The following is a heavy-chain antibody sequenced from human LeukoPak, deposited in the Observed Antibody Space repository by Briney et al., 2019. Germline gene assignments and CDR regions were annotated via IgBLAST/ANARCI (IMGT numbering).Heavy chain of an antibody. D-gene: IGHD3-22*01. Sequence: GGSLRLSCAASGFTFSSYEMNWVRQAPGKGLEWVSYISSSGSTIYYADSVKGRFTISRDNAKNSLYLQMNSLRAEDTAVYYCASRYYYDSSGYRHWGQGTLVTVSS. J-gene: IGHJ1*01. CDR2: ISSSGSTI. CDR3: ASRYYYDSSGYRH. V-gene: IGHV3-48*03. CDR1: GFTFSSYE.